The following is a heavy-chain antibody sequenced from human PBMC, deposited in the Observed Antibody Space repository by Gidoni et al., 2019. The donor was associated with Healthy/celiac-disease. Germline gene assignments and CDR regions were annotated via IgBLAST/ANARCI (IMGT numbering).Heavy chain of an antibody. V-gene: IGHV3-33*01. CDR2: IWYDGSNK. D-gene: IGHD6-13*01. J-gene: IGHJ3*02. CDR3: AREGSDKEPVVWQQQLMITDAFDI. Sequence: QVQLVESGGGVVQPGRSLRLSCAASGFTFISYGMPWVRQAPGKGLEVVEVIWYDGSNKYYEDSVKGRFTISRDNSKNTLYLQMNSLRAEDTAVYYCAREGSDKEPVVWQQQLMITDAFDIWGQGTMVTVSS. CDR1: GFTFISYG.